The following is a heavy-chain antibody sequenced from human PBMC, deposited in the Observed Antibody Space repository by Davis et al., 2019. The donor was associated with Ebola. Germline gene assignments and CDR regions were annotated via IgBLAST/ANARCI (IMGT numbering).Heavy chain of an antibody. V-gene: IGHV3-66*02. J-gene: IGHJ4*02. D-gene: IGHD6-13*01. Sequence: GESLKISCAASGFTVSSNYMSWVRQAPGKGLEWVSVIYSGGSTYYADSVKGRFTISRDNSKNTLYLQMNSLRAEDTAVYYCARDYSSSWYGIFDYWGQGTLVTVSS. CDR1: GFTVSSNY. CDR3: ARDYSSSWYGIFDY. CDR2: IYSGGST.